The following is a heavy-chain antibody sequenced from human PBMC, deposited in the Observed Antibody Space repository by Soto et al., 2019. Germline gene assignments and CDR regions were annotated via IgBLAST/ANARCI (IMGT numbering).Heavy chain of an antibody. CDR3: ASDEVGATTGFDY. CDR1: GFTVSSNY. J-gene: IGHJ4*02. CDR2: IYSGGST. Sequence: EVQLVESGGGLVQPGGSLRLSCAASGFTVSSNYMSWVRQAPGKGLEWVSVIYSGGSTYYADSVKGRFTISRDNSKNTLYLQMNSVRAEDRAVYYCASDEVGATTGFDYWGQGTLVTVSS. D-gene: IGHD1-26*01. V-gene: IGHV3-66*01.